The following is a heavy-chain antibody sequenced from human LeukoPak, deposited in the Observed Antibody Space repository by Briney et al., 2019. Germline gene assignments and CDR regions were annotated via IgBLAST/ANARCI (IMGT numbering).Heavy chain of an antibody. V-gene: IGHV1-2*06. CDR2: ININSGGI. CDR3: ARDRDGGVGTIDY. D-gene: IGHD3-3*01. Sequence: GASVKVSCKASGYTFIDYWIHWVRQAPGQGLEWMGRININSGGINYAEKFQGRVTVTRATSISTAYMELSRLRFDDTAVYYCARDRDGGVGTIDYWGQGTLVPVSS. J-gene: IGHJ4*02. CDR1: GYTFIDYW.